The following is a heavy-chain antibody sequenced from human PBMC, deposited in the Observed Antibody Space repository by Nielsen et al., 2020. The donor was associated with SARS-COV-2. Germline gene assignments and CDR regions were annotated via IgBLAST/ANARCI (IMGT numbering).Heavy chain of an antibody. CDR2: ISWNSGSI. CDR1: GFTFDDYG. CDR3: AKDSRGGTGPGNWFDP. V-gene: IGHV3-9*01. D-gene: IGHD1-1*01. Sequence: GGSLRLSCAASGFTFDDYGMHWVRQAPGKGLEWVSGISWNSGSIGYADSVMGRFTISSDNAKNSLYLQLNSLRAQDTALYYCAKDSRGGTGPGNWFDPWGQGTLVTVSS. J-gene: IGHJ5*02.